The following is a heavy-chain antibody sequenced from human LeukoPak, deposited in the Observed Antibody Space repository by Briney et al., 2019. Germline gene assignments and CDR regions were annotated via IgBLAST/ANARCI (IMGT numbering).Heavy chain of an antibody. CDR3: ARVRVGLLWFGELCY. CDR1: GFTFSSYA. Sequence: GGSLRLSCAASGFTFSSYAMHWVRQAPGKGLEWVAVISYDGSNKYYADSVKGRFTISRDNYKNTLYLQMNSLRAEDTAVYYCARVRVGLLWFGELCYWGQGTLVTVSS. D-gene: IGHD3-10*01. CDR2: ISYDGSNK. J-gene: IGHJ4*02. V-gene: IGHV3-30-3*01.